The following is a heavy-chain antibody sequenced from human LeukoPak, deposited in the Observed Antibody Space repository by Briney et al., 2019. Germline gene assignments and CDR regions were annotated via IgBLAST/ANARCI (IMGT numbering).Heavy chain of an antibody. Sequence: GGSLRLSCAASGFTFSKYWLLWVRQAPGQGLESVSRINTDGTVTTYADPVKGRFTVSRDNADNTMFLQMNSVRDEDTAVYYCATKQWLAPPPDSWGQGTPVTVSS. D-gene: IGHD6-19*01. CDR1: GFTFSKYW. CDR3: ATKQWLAPPPDS. CDR2: INTDGTVT. J-gene: IGHJ4*02. V-gene: IGHV3-74*01.